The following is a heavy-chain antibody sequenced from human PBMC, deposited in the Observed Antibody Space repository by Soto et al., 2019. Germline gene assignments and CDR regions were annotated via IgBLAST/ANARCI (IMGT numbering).Heavy chain of an antibody. D-gene: IGHD2-21*02. Sequence: QVQLMQSGAEVKKPGASVKVSCKASGDTFSDYYIHWVRQAPGQGLEWMGTVNPSGGHTTYSQHWLGRVTMTRETSTSTLPMELTSLTSEYTAVYYCARGGHVVVVTAALDYWGQGTLVTVSS. CDR3: ARGGHVVVVTAALDY. CDR2: VNPSGGHT. J-gene: IGHJ4*02. V-gene: IGHV1-46*04. CDR1: GDTFSDYY.